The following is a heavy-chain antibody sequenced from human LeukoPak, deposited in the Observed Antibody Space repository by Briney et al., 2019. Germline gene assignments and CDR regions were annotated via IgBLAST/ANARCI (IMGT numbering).Heavy chain of an antibody. CDR1: GGSFSGYY. Sequence: SETLSLTRAVYGGSFSGYYWSWIRQPPGKGLEWIGEINHSGSTNYNPSLKSRVTISVDTSKNQFSLKLSSVTAEDTAVYYCAREGEEAVASDHWGQGTLVTVSS. CDR2: INHSGST. D-gene: IGHD6-19*01. CDR3: AREGEEAVASDH. J-gene: IGHJ5*02. V-gene: IGHV4-34*01.